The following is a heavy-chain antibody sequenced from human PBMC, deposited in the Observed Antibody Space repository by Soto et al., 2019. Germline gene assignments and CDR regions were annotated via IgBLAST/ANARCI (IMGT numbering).Heavy chain of an antibody. CDR3: ARDLGYGLFDC. D-gene: IGHD5-18*01. J-gene: IGHJ4*02. V-gene: IGHV4-39*02. CDR2: IYYSGST. CDR1: GGSISSSSYY. Sequence: PSETLSLTCTVSGGSISSSSYYWGWIRQPPGKGLEWIGSIYYSGSTYYNPSLKGRVTISVDTSKNQFSLKPSSVTAADTAVYYCARDLGYGLFDCWGQGTLVTVSS.